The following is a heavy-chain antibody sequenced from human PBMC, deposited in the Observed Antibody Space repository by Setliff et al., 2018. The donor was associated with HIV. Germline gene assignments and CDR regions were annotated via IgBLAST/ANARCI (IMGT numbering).Heavy chain of an antibody. J-gene: IGHJ4*02. V-gene: IGHV7-4-1*02. CDR3: ARDGYYYGSGSYGEHDY. D-gene: IGHD3-10*01. CDR1: GYTFTSYA. Sequence: ASVKVSCKASGYTFTSYALNWVRQAPGQGLEWMGWITTNTGNPTYAQGFKGGVVISLDTSVSTAYLQIRSLKAEDTAVYYCARDGYYYGSGSYGEHDYWGQGTLVTVSS. CDR2: ITTNTGNP.